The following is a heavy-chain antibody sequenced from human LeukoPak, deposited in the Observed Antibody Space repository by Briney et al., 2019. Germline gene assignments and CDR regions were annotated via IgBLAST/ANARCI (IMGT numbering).Heavy chain of an antibody. D-gene: IGHD3-10*01. J-gene: IGHJ4*02. CDR2: IIASGGTT. V-gene: IGHV3-23*01. Sequence: GGSLRLSCTASGFPFSSYAMSWVRQTPGKGLEWVSSIIASGGTTYYADSVKGRFTISRDNSKNTVYLQMNTLRAEDTAVYYCAKGAGGSYGLYYFDYWGQGALVTVSS. CDR1: GFPFSSYA. CDR3: AKGAGGSYGLYYFDY.